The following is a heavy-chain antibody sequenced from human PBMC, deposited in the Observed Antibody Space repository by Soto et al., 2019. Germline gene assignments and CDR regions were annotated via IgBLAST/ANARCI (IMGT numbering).Heavy chain of an antibody. CDR2: IIAIFGTA. Sequence: QVQLVQSGAEVKKPGSSVKVSCKASGGTFSSYAISWVRQAPGQGIEWMGGIIAIFGTANYAQKFQGRVTITADEFTSTAYMEVSRLVYYDTAVYYCYSRNTPMYYHYGMDVWGQGTTVTVSS. D-gene: IGHD4-4*01. CDR3: YSRNTPMYYHYGMDV. CDR1: GGTFSSYA. J-gene: IGHJ6*02. V-gene: IGHV1-69*01.